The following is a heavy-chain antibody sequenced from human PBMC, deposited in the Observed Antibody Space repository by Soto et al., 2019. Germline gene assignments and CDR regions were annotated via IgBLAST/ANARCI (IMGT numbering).Heavy chain of an antibody. Sequence: EVQLLESGGGLVQPGGSLRLSCAASGFTFSSYAMSWVRQAPGKGLEWVSAISGSGGSTYYADSVKGRFTISRDNSKNTRDLQMNSLRAEDTAVYYGAKEEGIRPGIAVYWGQGTLVTVSS. J-gene: IGHJ4*02. CDR1: GFTFSSYA. D-gene: IGHD6-19*01. CDR3: AKEEGIRPGIAVY. CDR2: ISGSGGST. V-gene: IGHV3-23*01.